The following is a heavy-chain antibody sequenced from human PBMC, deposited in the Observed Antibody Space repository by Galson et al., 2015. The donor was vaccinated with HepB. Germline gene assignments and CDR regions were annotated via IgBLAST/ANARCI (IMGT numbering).Heavy chain of an antibody. V-gene: IGHV4-31*03. D-gene: IGHD2-2*01. CDR1: GGSISSGGYY. J-gene: IGHJ4*02. CDR2: IYASGST. Sequence: TLSLTCTVSGGSISSGGYYWSWIRQHPGKGLEWIGYIYASGSTHYNPSLKSRVTISVDTSKNQFSLRLSSMTAADTAVYYCARGMSCTITSCYEMDYWGQGTLVTVSS. CDR3: ARGMSCTITSCYEMDY.